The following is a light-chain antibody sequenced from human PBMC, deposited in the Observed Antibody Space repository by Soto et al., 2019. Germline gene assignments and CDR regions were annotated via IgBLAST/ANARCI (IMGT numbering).Light chain of an antibody. CDR3: AAWDDTVRSYV. CDR1: ISNIGNNY. CDR2: RND. J-gene: IGLJ1*01. V-gene: IGLV1-47*01. Sequence: QSVLTQPPSVSGTPGQRVTISCSGSISNIGNNYVYWFQQLPGTAPKVLSNRNDQRPSGVPDRFSGSKSGTSASLTISGLRSEDEAEYYCAAWDDTVRSYVFGTGTKLTVL.